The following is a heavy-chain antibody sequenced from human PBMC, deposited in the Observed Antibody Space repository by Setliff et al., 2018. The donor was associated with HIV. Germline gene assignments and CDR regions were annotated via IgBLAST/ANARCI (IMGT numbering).Heavy chain of an antibody. D-gene: IGHD2-15*01. CDR1: GGPMSGYY. J-gene: IGHJ3*02. CDR2: IYSSGTT. CDR3: AKYWRASGTYVFDI. V-gene: IGHV4-4*08. Sequence: PSETLSLTCTVSGGPMSGYYWSWLRQSPVKGLGWIGYIYSSGTTNYNPSFKSRVSISLDTSRSQFSLMLSSVTAADTAIYYCAKYWRASGTYVFDIWGLGTMVTVSS.